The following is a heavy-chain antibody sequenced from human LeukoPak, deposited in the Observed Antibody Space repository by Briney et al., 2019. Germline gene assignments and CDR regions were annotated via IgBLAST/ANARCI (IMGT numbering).Heavy chain of an antibody. Sequence: GGSLRLSCVVSGFAISSSWMTWVRQVPGKGLEWVANINQDGSEEHYVDSVRGRFTISRDNAKDSLYLQMNSLGAEDTAVYYCAREPGLGYAFDIWGQGTKVTVSS. J-gene: IGHJ3*02. CDR2: INQDGSEE. D-gene: IGHD1-1*01. V-gene: IGHV3-7*01. CDR3: AREPGLGYAFDI. CDR1: GFAISSSW.